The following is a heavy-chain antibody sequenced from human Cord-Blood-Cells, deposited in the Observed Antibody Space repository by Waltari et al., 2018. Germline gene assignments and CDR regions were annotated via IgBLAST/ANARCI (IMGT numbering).Heavy chain of an antibody. CDR3: ATPNWRYWYFDL. V-gene: IGHV1-2*02. CDR2: IKPNSEGT. CDR1: GYTFTGYY. Sequence: QVQLVQSGAEVKKPGASVKVSCKASGYTFTGYYMHWVRQAPGQGLEWMGSIKPNSEGTNYAEKLQGRVTMTRDTSISTAYMGLSRLRSDDTAVYYCATPNWRYWYFDLWGRGTLVTVSS. D-gene: IGHD1-1*01. J-gene: IGHJ2*01.